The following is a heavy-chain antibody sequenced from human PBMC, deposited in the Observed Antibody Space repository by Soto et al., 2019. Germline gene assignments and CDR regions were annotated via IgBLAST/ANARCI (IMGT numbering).Heavy chain of an antibody. Sequence: VQLVQSGAEVKKPGSSLKVSCRISGGTITDYLISWLRQAPGQGLEWMGGIIPVSGTTYFAQKFQDRVTITADDSTKTAYMELSSLRSEDTAVYYCARGGLTTVTLDYWGQGTLVTVSS. J-gene: IGHJ4*02. V-gene: IGHV1-69*01. CDR1: GGTITDYL. CDR2: IIPVSGTT. CDR3: ARGGLTTVTLDY. D-gene: IGHD4-17*01.